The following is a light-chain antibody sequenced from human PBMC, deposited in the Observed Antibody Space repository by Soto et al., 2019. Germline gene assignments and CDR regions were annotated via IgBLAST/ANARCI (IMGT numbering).Light chain of an antibody. CDR3: QHYNSYSAA. V-gene: IGKV1-5*03. J-gene: IGKJ1*01. Sequence: DIQMTQSPSTLSGSVGDRVTITCRATQTISSWLAWYQQKPGKAPKLLIYKASTLKIGVPSRFSGSGSGTDFTLTISSLQTDDLATYYCQHYNSYSAAFGQGTKVELK. CDR2: KAS. CDR1: QTISSW.